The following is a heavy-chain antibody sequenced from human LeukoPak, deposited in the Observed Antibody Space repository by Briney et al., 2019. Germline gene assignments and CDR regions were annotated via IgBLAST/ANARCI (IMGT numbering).Heavy chain of an antibody. CDR3: ASQPLIAFGGTRDY. D-gene: IGHD3-16*01. V-gene: IGHV3-11*04. J-gene: IGHJ4*02. Sequence: TGGSLRLSCAASGFTFSDYYMSWIRQAPGKGLERVSYISSSGSTIYYADSVKGRFTISRDNAKNSLYLQMNSVRDEDTAVYYCASQPLIAFGGTRDYWGQGTLVTVSS. CDR2: ISSSGSTI. CDR1: GFTFSDYY.